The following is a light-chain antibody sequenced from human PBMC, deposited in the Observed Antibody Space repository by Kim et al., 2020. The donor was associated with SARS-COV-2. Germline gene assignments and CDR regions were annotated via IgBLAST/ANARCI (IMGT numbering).Light chain of an antibody. V-gene: IGKV1-17*01. CDR1: QVIRND. CDR3: LQYNSYPLT. Sequence: CATVGGRVNITGRASQVIRNDLGWYQQKLGTAPKRLIYAASSLQSGVSSRFSGSGSGTEFTLTISSLQPEDFATYYCLQYNSYPLTFGQGTKLEI. CDR2: AAS. J-gene: IGKJ2*01.